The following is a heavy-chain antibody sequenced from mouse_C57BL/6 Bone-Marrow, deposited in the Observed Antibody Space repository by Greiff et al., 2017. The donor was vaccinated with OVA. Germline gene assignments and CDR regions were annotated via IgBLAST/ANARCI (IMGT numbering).Heavy chain of an antibody. J-gene: IGHJ4*01. CDR2: IHPNSGST. V-gene: IGHV1-62-3*01. Sequence: QVQLQQPGAELVKPGASVKLSCKASGYTFTSYWMHWVKQRPGRGLEWIGRIHPNSGSTNYNEKFKSKATLTVDKSSSTAYMQLSSLTSEDSAVYYCARSNGSSLYYAMDYWGQGTSVTVSS. CDR1: GYTFTSYW. D-gene: IGHD1-1*01. CDR3: ARSNGSSLYYAMDY.